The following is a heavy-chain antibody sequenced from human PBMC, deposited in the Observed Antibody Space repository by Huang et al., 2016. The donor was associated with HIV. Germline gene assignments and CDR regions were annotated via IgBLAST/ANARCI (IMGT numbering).Heavy chain of an antibody. CDR2: LNPNSGKT. J-gene: IGHJ4*02. CDR3: ARLTSGWYQDY. CDR1: GYIFSNYD. V-gene: IGHV1-8*01. D-gene: IGHD6-19*01. Sequence: QVQLVQSGPEVKKPGASVKVSCQTSGYIFSNYDINWLRQAPGQGLQWMGWLNPNSGKTAYGQNFQGRVTLTRSTSIGAAYMVLNSLTSQDTAVYYCARLTSGWYQDYWGQGTLVTVSS.